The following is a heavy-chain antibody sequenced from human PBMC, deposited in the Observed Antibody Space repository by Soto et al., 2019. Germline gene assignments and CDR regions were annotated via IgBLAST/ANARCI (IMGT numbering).Heavy chain of an antibody. CDR1: GLTFSVHW. J-gene: IGHJ4*02. V-gene: IGHV3-7*01. Sequence: PGESLKISCAASGLTFSVHWMSWVRQAPGKGLEWVARIKEDGSEKQYVDSVKGRFTISRDNAESSLYLQMNYVRDEDTAVYYCMTDFQAFWGQGTLVTVSS. CDR3: MTDFQAF. CDR2: IKEDGSEK.